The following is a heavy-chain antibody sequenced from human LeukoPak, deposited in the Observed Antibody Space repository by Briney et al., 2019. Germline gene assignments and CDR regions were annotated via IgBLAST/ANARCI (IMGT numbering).Heavy chain of an antibody. Sequence: GGSLRLSCAASGFTFSSYAMSWVRQAPGKGLEWVSAISSSGGSIYYADSVKGRFTISRDNSKNTLYLQMNSLRAEDTAVYYCARPPGTTVTTVFVYWGQGTLVTVSS. J-gene: IGHJ4*02. CDR2: ISSSGGSI. V-gene: IGHV3-23*01. D-gene: IGHD4-17*01. CDR1: GFTFSSYA. CDR3: ARPPGTTVTTVFVY.